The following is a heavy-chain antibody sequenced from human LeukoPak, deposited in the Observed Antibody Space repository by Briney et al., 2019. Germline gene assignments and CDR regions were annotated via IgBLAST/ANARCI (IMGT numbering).Heavy chain of an antibody. CDR2: INPNSGGT. Sequence: ASVKVSCKASGYTFTGYYMHWVRQAPGQGLEWMGWINPNSGGTNYAQKFQGWVTVTRDTSISTAYMELSRLRSDDTAVYYCARALDQLLNNWFDPWGQGTLVTVSS. D-gene: IGHD2-2*01. CDR1: GYTFTGYY. V-gene: IGHV1-2*04. CDR3: ARALDQLLNNWFDP. J-gene: IGHJ5*02.